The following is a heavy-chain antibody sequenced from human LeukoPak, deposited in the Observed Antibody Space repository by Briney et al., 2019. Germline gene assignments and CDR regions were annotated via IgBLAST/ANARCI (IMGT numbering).Heavy chain of an antibody. CDR2: IFYTGST. D-gene: IGHD4-17*01. V-gene: IGHV4-59*08. CDR3: ARLLRVTTAGPDLYYFDY. CDR1: GGSISSYY. J-gene: IGHJ4*02. Sequence: SETLSLTCTVSGGSISSYYWSWIRQPPGKGLEWIGYIFYTGSTNYNPSLKSRVTISVDTSKYQFSLKLSSVTAADTAVYYCARLLRVTTAGPDLYYFDYWGQGTLVTVSS.